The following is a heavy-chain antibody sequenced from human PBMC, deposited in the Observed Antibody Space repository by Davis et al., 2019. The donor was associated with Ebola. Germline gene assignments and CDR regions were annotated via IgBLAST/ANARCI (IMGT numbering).Heavy chain of an antibody. CDR3: AKDPKSSSAYYYYVMDV. Sequence: GESLKISCAASGFTFSDHYMDWVRQAPGKGLEWVSAISGSGGSTYYADSVKGRFTISRDNSKNTLYLQMNSLRAEDTAVYYCAKDPKSSSAYYYYVMDVCGQGTTVTVSS. D-gene: IGHD6-13*01. CDR2: ISGSGGST. CDR1: GFTFSDHY. V-gene: IGHV3-23*01. J-gene: IGHJ6*02.